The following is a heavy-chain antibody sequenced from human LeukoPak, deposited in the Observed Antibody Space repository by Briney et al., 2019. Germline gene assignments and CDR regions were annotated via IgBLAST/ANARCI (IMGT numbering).Heavy chain of an antibody. J-gene: IGHJ6*02. CDR1: GGSFSGYY. Sequence: PSETLSLTCAVYGGSFSGYYWSWIRQPPGKGLEWIGEINHSGSTNYNPSLKSRVTISVDTSKNQFSLKLSSVTAADTAVYYCARGRCSGGSCYSEYYYYYYGMDVWGQGTTVTVSS. D-gene: IGHD2-15*01. CDR2: INHSGST. V-gene: IGHV4-34*01. CDR3: ARGRCSGGSCYSEYYYYYYGMDV.